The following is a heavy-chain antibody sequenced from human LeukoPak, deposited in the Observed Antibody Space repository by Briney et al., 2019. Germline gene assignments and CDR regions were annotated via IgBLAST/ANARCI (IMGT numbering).Heavy chain of an antibody. CDR1: GGSISSYY. Sequence: SETLSLTCTVSGGSISSYYWSWIRQPPGNGLEWIGYIYYSGSTNYNPSLKSRVTISVDTSKNQFSLKLSSVTAADTAVYYCARVLFESSGYPRDNAFDIWGQGTMVTVSS. J-gene: IGHJ3*02. D-gene: IGHD3-22*01. CDR2: IYYSGST. V-gene: IGHV4-59*01. CDR3: ARVLFESSGYPRDNAFDI.